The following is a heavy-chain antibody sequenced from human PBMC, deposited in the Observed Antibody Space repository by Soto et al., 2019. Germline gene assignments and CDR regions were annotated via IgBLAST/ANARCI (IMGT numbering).Heavy chain of an antibody. D-gene: IGHD3-3*01. CDR3: ARTKITLFPSGGRYFDY. V-gene: IGHV3-23*01. CDR1: GFTFTTYG. CDR2: ISDSGNSK. Sequence: GGSLRLSCAASGFTFTTYGMNWVRQAPGKGLEWVSSISDSGNSKKYADSVKGRFTISRDTSKNTLYLQMNSLRAEDTAVYYCARTKITLFPSGGRYFDYWGQGTPVTVSS. J-gene: IGHJ4*02.